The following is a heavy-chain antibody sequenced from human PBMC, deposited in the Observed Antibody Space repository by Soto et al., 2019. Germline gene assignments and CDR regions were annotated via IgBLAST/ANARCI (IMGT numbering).Heavy chain of an antibody. J-gene: IGHJ6*02. CDR3: AKISSRAHYYGMDV. CDR2: VSAGGVDI. CDR1: GFTFTTYA. Sequence: EVQLLESGGGLVQPGGSLRLSCAASGFTFTTYAMNWVRQAPGKGLEWVAGVSAGGVDISYAGSVKGRFTISRDNSRDTLYLQMNSLRAEDTALYYCAKISSRAHYYGMDVWGQGATVTVFS. D-gene: IGHD2-2*01. V-gene: IGHV3-23*01.